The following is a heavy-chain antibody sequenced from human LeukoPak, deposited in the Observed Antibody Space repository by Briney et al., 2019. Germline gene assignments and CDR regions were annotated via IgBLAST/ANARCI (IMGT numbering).Heavy chain of an antibody. CDR3: AKDLEVGNSYGPPDY. CDR2: ISYDGSNK. J-gene: IGHJ4*02. D-gene: IGHD5-18*01. CDR1: GFTFSSYG. Sequence: QPGGSLRLSCAASGFTFSSYGMHWVRQAPGKGLEWVAVISYDGSNKYYADSVKGRFTISRDNSKNTLYLQMNSLRAEDTAVYYCAKDLEVGNSYGPPDYWGQGTLVTVSS. V-gene: IGHV3-30*18.